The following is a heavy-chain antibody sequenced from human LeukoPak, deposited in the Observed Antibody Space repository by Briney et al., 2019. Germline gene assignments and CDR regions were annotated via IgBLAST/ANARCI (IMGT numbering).Heavy chain of an antibody. CDR3: ARELPREVTLDF. CDR2: INAEGSRI. CDR1: GFSFSSYW. J-gene: IGHJ4*02. Sequence: GGSLRLSCAASGFSFSSYWMHWVRQAPRKGLVWDSRINAEGSRIGYADSVKGRFTFSRDNARNTLYLQMNSLRAEDTGVYYCARELPREVTLDFWGQGTLVTVSS. V-gene: IGHV3-74*01. D-gene: IGHD2-21*02.